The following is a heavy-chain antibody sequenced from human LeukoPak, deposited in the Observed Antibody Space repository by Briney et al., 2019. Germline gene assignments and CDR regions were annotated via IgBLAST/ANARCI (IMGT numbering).Heavy chain of an antibody. J-gene: IGHJ4*02. Sequence: ASVKVSCKASGYTFTSYGISWVRQAPGQGLEWMGWISAYNGNTNYAQKLQGRVTMTTDTSTSTTYMELRSLRPDDTAVYYCARDRPRYYGSGSYYGWGQGTLVTVSS. CDR2: ISAYNGNT. D-gene: IGHD3-10*01. V-gene: IGHV1-18*01. CDR3: ARDRPRYYGSGSYYG. CDR1: GYTFTSYG.